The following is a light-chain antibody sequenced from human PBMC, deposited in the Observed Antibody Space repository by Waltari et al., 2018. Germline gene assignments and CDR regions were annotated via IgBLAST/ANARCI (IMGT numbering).Light chain of an antibody. V-gene: IGKV1-33*01. J-gene: IGKJ1*01. CDR1: QDISNY. CDR3: QQYDDLPRWT. Sequence: DIQMTQSPSSLSASVGDRVTITCQASQDISNYLNWYQHKPGKAPKLLIYDASSLETGVPVRFSGSGSGTDFTFTISSLQPEDIATYYCQQYDDLPRWTFGQGTKVEI. CDR2: DAS.